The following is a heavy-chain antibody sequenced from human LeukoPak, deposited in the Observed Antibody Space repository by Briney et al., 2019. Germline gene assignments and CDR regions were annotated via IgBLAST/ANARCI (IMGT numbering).Heavy chain of an antibody. J-gene: IGHJ3*01. D-gene: IGHD1-1*01. CDR2: IRKKPNSYTT. CDR1: GFTFSDHF. V-gene: IGHV3-72*01. CDR3: ARVSATTGATDALDF. Sequence: GGSLRLSCAASGFTFSDHFMDCVRQAPGKGLEWVGRIRKKPNSYTTEYAASVKGRFTFSRDDSKNSLYLQMNSLETEDTAVYYCARVSATTGATDALDFWGQGTMVTVSS.